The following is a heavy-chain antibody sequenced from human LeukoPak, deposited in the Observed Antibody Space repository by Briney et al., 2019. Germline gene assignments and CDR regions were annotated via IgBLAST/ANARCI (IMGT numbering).Heavy chain of an antibody. V-gene: IGHV1-2*02. J-gene: IGHJ1*01. D-gene: IGHD3-10*01. CDR1: GYTFTGFC. CDR2: LNPNSGGT. CDR3: ARDLDNYSGSGSYYNGGPLFQH. Sequence: ASVKVSCKDSGYTFTGFCIHWVRQAPGQGLEWMGWLNPNSGGTNYAQNFQGRVTMTRDTSISTGYMELSRLRSDDTAVYYCARDLDNYSGSGSYYNGGPLFQHWGQGTLVTVSS.